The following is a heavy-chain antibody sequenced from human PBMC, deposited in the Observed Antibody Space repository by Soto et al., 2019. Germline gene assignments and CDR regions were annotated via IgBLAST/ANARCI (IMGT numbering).Heavy chain of an antibody. CDR1: GFTVSSNY. J-gene: IGHJ4*02. Sequence: EVQLVESGGGLVQPGGSLRLSCAASGFTVSSNYMSWVRQAPGKGLEWVSVIYSGGSAYYADSVKGRFTISRDNSKNTLYLQMNSRRSEDMAVYYCARHGYSYGGGYFDYWGQGTLVTVSS. V-gene: IGHV3-66*04. CDR2: IYSGGSA. D-gene: IGHD5-18*01. CDR3: ARHGYSYGGGYFDY.